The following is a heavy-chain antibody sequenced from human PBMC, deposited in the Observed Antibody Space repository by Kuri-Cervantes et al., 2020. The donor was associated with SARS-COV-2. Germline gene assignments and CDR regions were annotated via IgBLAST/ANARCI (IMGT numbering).Heavy chain of an antibody. V-gene: IGHV4-39*01. CDR2: IYYSGST. Sequence: SETLSLTCTVSGGSISSSSYYWGWIRQPPGKGLEWIGSIYYSGSTYYNPSLKSRVTISVDTSENQFSLKLSFVTAADTAVYYCAGGEYQLLYAYSYGSIDYWGQGTLVTVSS. J-gene: IGHJ4*02. CDR1: GGSISSSSYY. CDR3: AGGEYQLLYAYSYGSIDY. D-gene: IGHD2-2*02.